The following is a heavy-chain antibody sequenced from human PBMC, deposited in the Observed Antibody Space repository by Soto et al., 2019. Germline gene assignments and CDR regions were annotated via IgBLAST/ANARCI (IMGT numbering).Heavy chain of an antibody. CDR3: ARAVKGGYYYYYYIDV. CDR2: IYYSGST. CDR1: GGSISSYY. V-gene: IGHV4-59*01. Sequence: SETLSLTCTVSGGSISSYYWSWIRQPPGKGLEWIGYIYYSGSTNYNPSLKSRVTISVDTSKNQFSLKLSSVTAADTAVYYCARAVKGGYYYYYYIDVWGKGTTVTVSS. D-gene: IGHD6-19*01. J-gene: IGHJ6*03.